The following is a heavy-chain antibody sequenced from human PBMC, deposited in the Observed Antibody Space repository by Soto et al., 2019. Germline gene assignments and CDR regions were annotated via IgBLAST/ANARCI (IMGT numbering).Heavy chain of an antibody. CDR3: AREVYYDFASSFNTHRYYFDD. J-gene: IGHJ4*02. Sequence: QVQLVESGGGVVQPGRSLRLSCAASGFTFSRHTMHWVRQAPGKGLEWVAGISDDGSNTYYADSVKGRFTISIDNSKNTLYLQMNRRSSEDTGLYPCAREVYYDFASSFNTHRYYFDDWGQGTLVTVSS. D-gene: IGHD3-3*01. CDR2: ISDDGSNT. CDR1: GFTFSRHT. V-gene: IGHV3-30-3*01.